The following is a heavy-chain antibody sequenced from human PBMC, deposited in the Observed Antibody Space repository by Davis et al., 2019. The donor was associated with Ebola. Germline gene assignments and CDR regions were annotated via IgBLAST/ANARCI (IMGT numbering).Heavy chain of an antibody. CDR1: GFIVSDKY. J-gene: IGHJ3*02. CDR2: IKQDGNEQ. CDR3: ARVWTYHSTAFDI. D-gene: IGHD3/OR15-3a*01. Sequence: GGSLRLSCAASGFIVSDKYMSWVRQAPGKGLEWVANIKQDGNEQFYVDSVKGRFTISRDNAKNSLFLHLNSLRAEDTAVYYCARVWTYHSTAFDIWGQGTLVTVSS. V-gene: IGHV3-7*03.